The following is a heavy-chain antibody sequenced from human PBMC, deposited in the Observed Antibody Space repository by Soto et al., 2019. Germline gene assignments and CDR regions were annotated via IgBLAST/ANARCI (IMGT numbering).Heavy chain of an antibody. CDR3: ARDIPEYYYSSSGDYSY. J-gene: IGHJ4*02. CDR2: IYSGGST. V-gene: IGHV3-66*01. Sequence: EVPLVESGGGLVQPGGSLRLSCAASGFTVSSNSMSWVRQAPGKGLEWVSVIYSGGSTYYADSVKGRFTISRDNSKNTLYLQLNRHRAEDTAVYYCARDIPEYYYSSSGDYSYWGQGTLVTVSS. CDR1: GFTVSSNS. D-gene: IGHD3-22*01.